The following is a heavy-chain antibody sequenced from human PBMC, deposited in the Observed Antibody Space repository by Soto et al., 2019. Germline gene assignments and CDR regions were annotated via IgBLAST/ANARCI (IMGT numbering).Heavy chain of an antibody. V-gene: IGHV4-59*01. CDR3: ARGNWFDP. J-gene: IGHJ5*02. CDR1: GGSISSYY. Sequence: PSETLSLTCTVSGGSISSYYLSWIRQSPGKGLEWIGYIYSSGTTNYSGSTNYNPSLKSRVTISVDTSENQFSLKLSSVTAADTAVYYCARGNWFDPWGQGTLVTVSS. CDR2: IYSSGTTNYSGST.